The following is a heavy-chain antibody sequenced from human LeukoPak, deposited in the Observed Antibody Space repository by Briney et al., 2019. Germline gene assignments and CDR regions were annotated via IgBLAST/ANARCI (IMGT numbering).Heavy chain of an antibody. J-gene: IGHJ4*02. Sequence: GGSPRLSCAASGFTFSSYAMHWVRQAPGKGLEWVSSISSSSLYIYYADSVKGRFTISRDNAKNSLYLQMNSLRAEDTAVYYCARYSGDCEADYWGQGTLVTVSS. D-gene: IGHD4-17*01. CDR2: ISSSSLYI. CDR1: GFTFSSYA. V-gene: IGHV3-21*01. CDR3: ARYSGDCEADY.